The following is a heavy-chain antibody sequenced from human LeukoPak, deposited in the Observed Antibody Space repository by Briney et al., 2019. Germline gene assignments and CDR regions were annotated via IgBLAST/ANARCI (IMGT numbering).Heavy chain of an antibody. CDR2: IYYSGST. CDR3: ARVDSSTWRYYFDY. D-gene: IGHD6-13*01. V-gene: IGHV4-61*08. CDR1: GGSISSGGYS. J-gene: IGHJ4*02. Sequence: SETLSLTCAVSGGSISSGGYSWSWIRQPPGKGLEWLGYIYYSGSTNYNPSLKSRVTISIDTSKNQFSLKLSSVTAADTAVYYCARVDSSTWRYYFDYWGQGTLVTVSS.